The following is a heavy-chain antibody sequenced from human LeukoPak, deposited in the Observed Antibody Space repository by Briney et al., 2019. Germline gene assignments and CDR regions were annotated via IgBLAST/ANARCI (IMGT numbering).Heavy chain of an antibody. CDR2: IRAYNGNT. Sequence: GASVKVSCKASGYTFISFRVSGVRQAPGQGLEWMGWIRAYNGNTNYAQKFQGRVTMTTDTSTSTVYMELRSLRSDDTAVYYCARGRGWKIGYCTAGSCYAENWFDPWGQGTLVTVSS. CDR3: ARGRGWKIGYCTAGSCYAENWFDP. V-gene: IGHV1-18*01. D-gene: IGHD2-15*01. CDR1: GYTFISFR. J-gene: IGHJ5*02.